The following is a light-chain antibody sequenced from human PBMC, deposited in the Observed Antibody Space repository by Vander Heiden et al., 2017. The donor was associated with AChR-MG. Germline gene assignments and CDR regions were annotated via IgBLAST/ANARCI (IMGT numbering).Light chain of an antibody. Sequence: DNVLTQSPGTLSLSPGERATVSCRASQSLRRNYLAWYQHKPGQAPRLVIFAASSRATDIPDRFSGSGSGTDFTLTINRLEPEDFAVYYCQQYDTLPLTFGGGTKVEIK. V-gene: IGKV3-20*01. J-gene: IGKJ4*01. CDR1: QSLRRNY. CDR3: QQYDTLPLT. CDR2: AAS.